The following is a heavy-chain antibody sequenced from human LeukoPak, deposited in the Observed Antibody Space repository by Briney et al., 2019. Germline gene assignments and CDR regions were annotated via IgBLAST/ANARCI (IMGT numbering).Heavy chain of an antibody. J-gene: IGHJ4*02. D-gene: IGHD5-24*01. V-gene: IGHV3-30*18. CDR2: ISYDGSNK. CDR1: GFTFSSYG. CDR3: AKEPYEMAPLEIFAS. Sequence: GSLRLSCAASGFTFSSYGMHWVRQAPGEGLEWVAVISYDGSNKFYADSVKGRFTISRDHSKNTLYLQVSSLRPEDTAVYYCAKEPYEMAPLEIFASWGQGTLVTVSS.